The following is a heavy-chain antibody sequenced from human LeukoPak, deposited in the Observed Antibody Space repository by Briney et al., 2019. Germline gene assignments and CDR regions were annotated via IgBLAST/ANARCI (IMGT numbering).Heavy chain of an antibody. D-gene: IGHD5-24*01. CDR1: GGSISSSTYY. CDR3: AKYAAATIEDN. CDR2: IYSSGGT. Sequence: PSETLTLTCTVSGGSISSSTYYWGWIRQPPGKGLEWIGSIYSSGGTHYNPSLKGRVTISLDTSKNQFSLKLSSVTAADTAVYYCAKYAAATIEDNWGQGTLVTVSS. J-gene: IGHJ4*02. V-gene: IGHV4-39*07.